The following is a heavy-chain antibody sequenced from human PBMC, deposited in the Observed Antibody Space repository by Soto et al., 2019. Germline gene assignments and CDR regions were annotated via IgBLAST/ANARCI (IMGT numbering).Heavy chain of an antibody. V-gene: IGHV3-43*02. Sequence: RGSLRLSCAASGFTFDDYAMHWVRQAPGKGLEWVSLISGDGGSTYYADSVKGRFTISRDNSKNSLYLQMNSLRTEDTALYYCAKDPYGEVGYYGMDVWGPGTTVTVSS. CDR1: GFTFDDYA. CDR3: AKDPYGEVGYYGMDV. J-gene: IGHJ6*02. CDR2: ISGDGGST. D-gene: IGHD1-26*01.